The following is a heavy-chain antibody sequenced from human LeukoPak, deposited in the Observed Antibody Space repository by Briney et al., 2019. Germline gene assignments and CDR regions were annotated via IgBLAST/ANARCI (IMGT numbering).Heavy chain of an antibody. J-gene: IGHJ3*02. CDR2: IYTSGST. D-gene: IGHD3-22*01. CDR3: AREVDYYDSSGYYTHGAFDI. CDR1: GGSFSGYY. V-gene: IGHV4-4*07. Sequence: SETLSLTCAVYGGSFSGYYWSWIRQPAGKGLEWIGRIYTSGSTNYNPSLKSRVTMSVDTSKNQFSLKLSSVTAADTAVYYCAREVDYYDSSGYYTHGAFDIWGQGTMVTVSS.